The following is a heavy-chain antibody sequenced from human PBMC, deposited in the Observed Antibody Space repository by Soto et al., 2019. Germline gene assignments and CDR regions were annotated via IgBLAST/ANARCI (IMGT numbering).Heavy chain of an antibody. CDR1: GGSLRSGSYY. Sequence: PSATLSLTCTVSGGSLRSGSYYWSWIRQPPGKGLEWIGYIYHVGATTYNASLKSRVTISVDTSKNQFFLKVNSVTAADTAVYFCARDSSGRHDYWGQGTPVTVSS. D-gene: IGHD3-22*01. V-gene: IGHV4-61*01. CDR3: ARDSSGRHDY. J-gene: IGHJ4*02. CDR2: IYHVGAT.